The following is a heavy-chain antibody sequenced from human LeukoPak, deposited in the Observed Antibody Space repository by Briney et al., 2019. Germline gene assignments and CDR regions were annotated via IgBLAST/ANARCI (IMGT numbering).Heavy chain of an antibody. Sequence: PSETLSLTCTVSGGSISSYYWSWIRQPAGKGPEWIGRINTSGSTKYNPSLKSRVTMSVDTSNNQFSLKLSSVTAADTAVYYCARSVLDETYYMDVWGKGTTVTVSS. J-gene: IGHJ6*03. CDR2: INTSGST. CDR3: ARSVLDETYYMDV. CDR1: GGSISSYY. D-gene: IGHD4/OR15-4a*01. V-gene: IGHV4-4*07.